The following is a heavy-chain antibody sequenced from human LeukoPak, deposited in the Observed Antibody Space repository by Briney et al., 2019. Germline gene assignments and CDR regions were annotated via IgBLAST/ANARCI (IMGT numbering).Heavy chain of an antibody. J-gene: IGHJ4*01. CDR2: VTGGGDGT. Sequence: GGSLRLSCVASGFSISSYALAWVRQTPGKGLEWVSAVTGGGDGTHYIDSVKGRFTISRDNSKNTIHLQMNSLRAEDTAIYFCGSDPNGDYVGALGYWGRGTLVTVSS. D-gene: IGHD2-8*01. V-gene: IGHV3-23*01. CDR3: GSDPNGDYVGALGY. CDR1: GFSISSYA.